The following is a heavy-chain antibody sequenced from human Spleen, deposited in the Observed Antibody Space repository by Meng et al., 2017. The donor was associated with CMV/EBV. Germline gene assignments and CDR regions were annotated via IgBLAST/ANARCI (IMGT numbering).Heavy chain of an antibody. Sequence: GSLRLSCTVSGGSISSSSYYWGWIRQPPGKGLEWIGSIYYSGSTYYNPSLKSRVTISVDTSKNQFSLKLSSVTAADTAVYYCYYYDSSGFDYWGQGTLVTVS. CDR3: YYYDSSGFDY. D-gene: IGHD3-22*01. J-gene: IGHJ4*02. V-gene: IGHV4-39*07. CDR1: GGSISSSSYY. CDR2: IYYSGST.